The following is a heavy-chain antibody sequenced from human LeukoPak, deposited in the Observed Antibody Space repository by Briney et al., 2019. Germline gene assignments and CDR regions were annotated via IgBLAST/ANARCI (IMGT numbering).Heavy chain of an antibody. CDR3: ARARTFGGVIVIPYYFDY. J-gene: IGHJ4*02. Sequence: GSLRLSCAASGFTLSSYGMHWVREAPGQGLEWVALIWDDGSNEYHADSVKGRFTISRDNSKNTLYLQMNSLRAEDTAVYYCARARTFGGVIVIPYYFDYWGQGTLVTVSS. D-gene: IGHD3-16*02. V-gene: IGHV3-33*01. CDR2: IWDDGSNE. CDR1: GFTLSSYG.